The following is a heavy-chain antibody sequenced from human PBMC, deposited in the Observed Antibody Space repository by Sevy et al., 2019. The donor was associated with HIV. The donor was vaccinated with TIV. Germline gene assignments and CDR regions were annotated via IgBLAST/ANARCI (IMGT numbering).Heavy chain of an antibody. V-gene: IGHV4-61*02. D-gene: IGHD3-10*01. CDR3: ARDRRGSDAFDI. CDR2: IYTSGST. CDR1: GGSISSGSYY. J-gene: IGHJ3*02. Sequence: SETLSLTCTVSGGSISSGSYYWSWIRQPAGKGLEWIGRIYTSGSTNYNPSLKSRVTISVDTSKNQFSLKLSSVTAADTAVYYCARDRRGSDAFDIWGQGTMVTVSS.